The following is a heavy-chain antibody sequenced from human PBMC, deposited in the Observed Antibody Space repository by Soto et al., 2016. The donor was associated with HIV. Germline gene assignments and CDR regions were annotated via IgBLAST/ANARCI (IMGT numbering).Heavy chain of an antibody. D-gene: IGHD3-22*01. CDR2: IKSKSDGGTT. J-gene: IGHJ4*02. CDR1: GFAFSNAW. CDR3: TTPYYYDSSGYLTVDY. Sequence: DVQLVESGGGLVKPGGSLRLSCAASGFAFSNAWMSWVRQAPGKGLEWVGRIKSKSDGGTTDYAALVKGRFTISRDDSKNTLYVQMNSLKTEDTAVYYCTTPYYYDSSGYLTVDYWGQGTLVTVSS. V-gene: IGHV3-15*01.